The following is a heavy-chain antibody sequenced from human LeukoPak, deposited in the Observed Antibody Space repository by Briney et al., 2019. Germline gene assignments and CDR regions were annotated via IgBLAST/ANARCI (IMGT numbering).Heavy chain of an antibody. D-gene: IGHD1/OR15-1a*01. CDR3: TLTTFGVVYYFDY. CDR1: GFTFSSYA. CDR2: ISYDGINQ. J-gene: IGHJ4*02. Sequence: GRSLRLSCATSGFTFSSYAMHWVRQAPGKWLEWVALISYDGINQYYADSVKGRFIISRDNSKNTLYLQLNSLRLEDTAVYYCTLTTFGVVYYFDYWGQGTLVTVSS. V-gene: IGHV3-30*04.